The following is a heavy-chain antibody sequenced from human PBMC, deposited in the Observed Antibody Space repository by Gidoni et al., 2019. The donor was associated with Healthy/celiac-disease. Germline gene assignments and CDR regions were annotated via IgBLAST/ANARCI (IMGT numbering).Heavy chain of an antibody. CDR2: INHSGST. CDR1: GGSFSGYY. J-gene: IGHJ4*02. V-gene: IGHV4-34*01. Sequence: QVQLQQWGAGLLKPSENLSTTCAVYGGSFSGYYWSWIRQPPGKGLEWIGEINHSGSTNYSPSLKSRVTISVDTSKNQFSLKLSSVTAADTAVYYCARDGRSYGSGSYYRRGYYFDYWGQGTLVTVSS. CDR3: ARDGRSYGSGSYYRRGYYFDY. D-gene: IGHD3-10*01.